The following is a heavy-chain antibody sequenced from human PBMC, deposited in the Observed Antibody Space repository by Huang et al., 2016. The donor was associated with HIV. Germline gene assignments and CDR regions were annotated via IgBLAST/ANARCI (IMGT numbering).Heavy chain of an antibody. CDR2: MNPKSGNV. D-gene: IGHD3-10*01. V-gene: IGHV1-8*01. J-gene: IGHJ3*01. CDR1: GYTFTNYD. Sequence: QIQLAQSGAEVKKPGASVKVSCKASGYTFTNYDINWVRQASGQGLGWSGWMNPKSGNVGYTKKFQGRVAIVRNSSINTSYLEVTSLTSEDTAVYYCARGFGINYNHEAFDVWGQGTMVTVSS. CDR3: ARGFGINYNHEAFDV.